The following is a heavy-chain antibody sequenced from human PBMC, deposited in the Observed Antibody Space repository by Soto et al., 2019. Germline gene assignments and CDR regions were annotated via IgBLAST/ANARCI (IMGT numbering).Heavy chain of an antibody. D-gene: IGHD6-19*01. CDR1: GGSISSSSYY. Sequence: SETLSLTCTVSGGSISSSSYYWGWIRQPPGKGLEWIGSIYYSGSTYYNPSLKSRVTISVDTSKNQFSLKLSSVTAADTAVYYCARQAQWLAPAWFDPWGQGTLVTVS. V-gene: IGHV4-39*01. CDR2: IYYSGST. J-gene: IGHJ5*02. CDR3: ARQAQWLAPAWFDP.